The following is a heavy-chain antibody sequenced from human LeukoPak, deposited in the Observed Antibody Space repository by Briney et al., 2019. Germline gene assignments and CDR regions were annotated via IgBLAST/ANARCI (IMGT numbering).Heavy chain of an antibody. CDR3: ARGRLYSSSWYEVDY. CDR1: GYTFTGYY. V-gene: IGHV1-2*02. Sequence: EASVKVSCKASGYTFTGYYMHWVRQAPGQGLEWMGWINPNSGGTNYAQKFQGRVTMTRDTSISTAYMELSRLRSDDTAVYYCARGRLYSSSWYEVDYWGQGTLVTVSS. CDR2: INPNSGGT. J-gene: IGHJ4*02. D-gene: IGHD6-13*01.